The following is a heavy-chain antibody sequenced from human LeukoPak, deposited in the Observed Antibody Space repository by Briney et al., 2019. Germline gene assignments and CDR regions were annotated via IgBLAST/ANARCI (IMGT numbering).Heavy chain of an antibody. CDR1: GYSFTSQW. D-gene: IGHD1-26*01. Sequence: GESLKISCKGSGYSFTSQWIGWVRQMPGKGLEWMGIIYPGDSDTRYSPSFQGQVTISADKSISTAYLQWSSLKASDTAMYYCARRYGVGPTPEYFQLWGQGTLVTVSS. V-gene: IGHV5-51*01. CDR2: IYPGDSDT. CDR3: ARRYGVGPTPEYFQL. J-gene: IGHJ1*01.